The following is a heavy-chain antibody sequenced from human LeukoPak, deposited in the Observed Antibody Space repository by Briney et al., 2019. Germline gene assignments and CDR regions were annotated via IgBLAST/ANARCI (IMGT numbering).Heavy chain of an antibody. CDR2: ISGSGGST. CDR1: GFTFSSYA. Sequence: GGSLRLSCAAAGFTFSSYAMSWVRQAPGKGLEWVSAISGSGGSTYYADSVKGRFTISRDNSKNTLYLQMNSLRAEDTAVYYCAKSPTTGYSSSANWFDPWGQGTLVTVSS. V-gene: IGHV3-23*01. CDR3: AKSPTTGYSSSANWFDP. J-gene: IGHJ5*02. D-gene: IGHD6-13*01.